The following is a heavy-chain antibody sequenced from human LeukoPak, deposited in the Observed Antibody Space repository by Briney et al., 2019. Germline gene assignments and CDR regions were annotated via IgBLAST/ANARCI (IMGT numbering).Heavy chain of an antibody. CDR1: GGSISSYY. CDR2: IYYSGST. Sequence: SETLSLTCTVSGGSISSYYWSWIRQPPGKGLEWIGYIYYSGSTNYNPSLKSRVTISVDTSKNQFSLILNSVTAADTAVYYCAGVDYYDSSVFDYWGQGTLVTVSP. D-gene: IGHD3-22*01. J-gene: IGHJ4*02. V-gene: IGHV4-59*01. CDR3: AGVDYYDSSVFDY.